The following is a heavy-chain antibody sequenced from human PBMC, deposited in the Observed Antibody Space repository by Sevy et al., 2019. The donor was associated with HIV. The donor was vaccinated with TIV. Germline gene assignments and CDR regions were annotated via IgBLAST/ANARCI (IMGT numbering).Heavy chain of an antibody. D-gene: IGHD1-26*01. CDR3: AREEGGSFNWFDP. CDR1: GYTFTGYY. V-gene: IGHV1-2*02. Sequence: ASVKVSCKASGYTFTGYYMHWVRQAPGQGLEWMGWINPNSGGTNYAQKFQGRVTMTRDTSISTAYMGLSRLRSDDTAVYYCAREEGGSFNWFDPWGQGTLVTVSS. CDR2: INPNSGGT. J-gene: IGHJ5*02.